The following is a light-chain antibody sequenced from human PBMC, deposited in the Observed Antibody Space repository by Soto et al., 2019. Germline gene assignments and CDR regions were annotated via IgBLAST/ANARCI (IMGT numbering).Light chain of an antibody. V-gene: IGKV1-39*01. CDR3: QQSYSTLYST. Sequence: DIQMTQSPSSLSASVGDRVTITCRASQSISSYLNWYQQKPGKAPKLLIYAASSLQSGVPSRFSGSGSGTDFTLTISSLQPEDFATYYCQQSYSTLYSTFGPGTKVDIK. CDR1: QSISSY. CDR2: AAS. J-gene: IGKJ3*01.